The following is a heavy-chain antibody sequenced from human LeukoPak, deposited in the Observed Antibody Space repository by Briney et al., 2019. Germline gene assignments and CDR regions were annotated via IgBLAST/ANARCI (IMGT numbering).Heavy chain of an antibody. CDR2: ITGSGGST. CDR3: AKSSADYDFWSGYLRYLGY. D-gene: IGHD3-3*01. Sequence: GGSLRLSCAASGFTFSSYAMSWVRQAPGKGLEWVSAITGSGGSTYYADSVKGRFTISRDNSKNTLYLQMNSLRAEDTAVYYCAKSSADYDFWSGYLRYLGYWGQGTLVTVSS. V-gene: IGHV3-23*01. J-gene: IGHJ4*02. CDR1: GFTFSSYA.